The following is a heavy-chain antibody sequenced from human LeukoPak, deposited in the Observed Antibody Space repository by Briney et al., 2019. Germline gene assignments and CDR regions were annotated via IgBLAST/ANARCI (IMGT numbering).Heavy chain of an antibody. J-gene: IGHJ5*02. CDR2: IKSKIGGATA. V-gene: IGHV3-15*01. CDR3: ATDRAWFDP. CDR1: GITFSTAW. Sequence: SGGSLRLSCAASGITFSTAWMSWFRQAPGKGLEWVGRIKSKIGGATADYAAPVKDRFTTSRDDSKNTLYLQMNSLKTEDTAVYYCATDRAWFDPWGQGTLVTVSS. D-gene: IGHD3-10*01.